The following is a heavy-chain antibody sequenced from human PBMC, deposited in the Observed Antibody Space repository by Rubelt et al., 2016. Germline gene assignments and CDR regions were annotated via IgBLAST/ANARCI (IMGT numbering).Heavy chain of an antibody. CDR2: IYYSGSA. CDR1: GGSFSGYY. Sequence: QVQLQQWGAGLLKPSETLSLTCAVYGGSFSGYYWGWIRQPPGKGLEWIGSIYYSGSAYYNPSLKGGVTISVDTSKNQFSLKLSSVTAADTAVYYCATVPMTTSELADYWGQGTLVTVSS. D-gene: IGHD4-17*01. J-gene: IGHJ4*02. CDR3: ATVPMTTSELADY. V-gene: IGHV4-34*01.